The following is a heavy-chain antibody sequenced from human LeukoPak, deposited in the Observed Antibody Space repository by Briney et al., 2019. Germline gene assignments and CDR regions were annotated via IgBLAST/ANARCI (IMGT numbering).Heavy chain of an antibody. CDR2: ISGSGGST. Sequence: GGSLRLSCAASGFTLSSYAMSWVRQAPGKGLEWVSAISGSGGSTYYADSVKGRFTISRDNSKNTLYLQMNSLRAEDTAVYYCAKLELGLPVPPNYWGQGTLVTVSS. J-gene: IGHJ4*02. V-gene: IGHV3-23*01. CDR1: GFTLSSYA. CDR3: AKLELGLPVPPNY. D-gene: IGHD3-10*01.